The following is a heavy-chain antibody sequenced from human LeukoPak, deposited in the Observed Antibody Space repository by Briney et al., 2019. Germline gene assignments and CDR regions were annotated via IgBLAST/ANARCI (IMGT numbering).Heavy chain of an antibody. CDR2: ISYDGSNK. CDR1: GFTFSSYG. V-gene: IGHV3-30*03. CDR3: ATTSIEMATIGRFDF. Sequence: GRSLRLSCAASGFTFSSYGMHWVRQAPGKGLEWVAVISYDGSNKYYADSVKGRFTISRDNSKNTLYLQMNSLRVEDTAVYYCATTSIEMATIGRFDFWGQGTLVTVSS. D-gene: IGHD5-24*01. J-gene: IGHJ4*02.